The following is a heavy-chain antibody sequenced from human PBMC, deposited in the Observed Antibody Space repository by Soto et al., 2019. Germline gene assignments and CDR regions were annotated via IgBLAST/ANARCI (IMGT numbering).Heavy chain of an antibody. CDR3: VKDLSFDFWTGDRYYAMEI. V-gene: IGHV3-23*01. Sequence: EEQLLESGGDLVQPGGSLKLSCAASGFTFSSYAMNWVRQAPGKGLEWVSSINGNGRKTSYADSVRGRFTISRDNSKKTLFLHVNRLRAEDTAVYYCVKDLSFDFWTGDRYYAMEIWGQGTTVTVS. CDR2: INGNGRKT. D-gene: IGHD3-3*01. J-gene: IGHJ6*02. CDR1: GFTFSSYA.